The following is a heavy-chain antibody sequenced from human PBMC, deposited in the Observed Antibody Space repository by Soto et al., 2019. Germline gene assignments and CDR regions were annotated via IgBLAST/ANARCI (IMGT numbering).Heavy chain of an antibody. V-gene: IGHV4-59*08. CDR2: IYYSGST. CDR3: ARQRVAAAGIWWFDP. CDR1: GGSISSYY. Sequence: PSETLSLTCTVSGGSISSYYWSWIRQPPGKGLEWIGYIYYSGSTNYNPSLKSRVTISVDTSKNQFSLKLSSVTAADTAVYYCARQRVAAAGIWWFDPWGQGTLVTVSS. J-gene: IGHJ5*02. D-gene: IGHD6-13*01.